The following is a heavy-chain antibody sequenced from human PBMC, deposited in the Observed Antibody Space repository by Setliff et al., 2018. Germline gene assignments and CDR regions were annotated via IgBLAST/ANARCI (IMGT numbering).Heavy chain of an antibody. CDR3: ARDVRYYYGSGSYYNDWFDP. Sequence: GSLRLSCAASGFIFSFHSMNWIRQPPGKGLEWIGYVGYNGNTHYNPSLNSRVTMSVDTSKNQFSLKLSSVTAADTAVYYCARDVRYYYGSGSYYNDWFDPWGQGTLVTVSS. CDR2: VGYNGNT. J-gene: IGHJ5*02. V-gene: IGHV4-59*11. D-gene: IGHD3-10*01. CDR1: GFIFSFHS.